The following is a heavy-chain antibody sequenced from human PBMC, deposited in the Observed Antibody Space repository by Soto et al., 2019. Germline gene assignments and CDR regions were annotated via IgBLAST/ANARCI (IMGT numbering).Heavy chain of an antibody. Sequence: QVQLVESGGGVVQPGRSLRLSCAASGFTFSSYAMHWVRQAPGMGLEWVAVVSYDGSNKYYADSVKGRFTISRDNSKNTLYLQMSSLRGEETAVYYCGRDLVDGNYNQHWGQGTLVPGFS. J-gene: IGHJ4*02. CDR2: VSYDGSNK. CDR3: GRDLVDGNYNQH. D-gene: IGHD1-7*01. V-gene: IGHV3-30-3*01. CDR1: GFTFSSYA.